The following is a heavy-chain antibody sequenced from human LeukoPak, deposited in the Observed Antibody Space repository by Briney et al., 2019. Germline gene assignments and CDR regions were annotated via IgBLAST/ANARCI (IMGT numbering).Heavy chain of an antibody. CDR1: GGSISYYY. CDR2: IYYSGTT. D-gene: IGHD4-17*01. Sequence: PSETLSLTCTVSGGSISYYYWSWIRQSPGKGLEWIGYIYYSGTTNYNPSPKSRVTISVDTSRNQFSLQLRSVTAVDRAVYYCAREDPQTTVPEGMDVWGQGTTVTVSS. J-gene: IGHJ6*02. CDR3: AREDPQTTVPEGMDV. V-gene: IGHV4-59*01.